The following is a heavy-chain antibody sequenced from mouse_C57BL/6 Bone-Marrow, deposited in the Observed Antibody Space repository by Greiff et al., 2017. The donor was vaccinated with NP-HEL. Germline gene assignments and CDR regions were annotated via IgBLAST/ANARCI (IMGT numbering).Heavy chain of an antibody. D-gene: IGHD1-1*01. CDR1: GFTFSSYG. Sequence: EVQRVESGGDLVKPGGSLKLSCAASGFTFSSYGMSWVRQTPDKRLEWVATISSGGSYTYYPDSVKGRFTISRDNAKNTLYLQMSSLKSEDTAMYYCARHWITTVVATDAMDYWGQGTSVTVSS. CDR2: ISSGGSYT. V-gene: IGHV5-6*01. CDR3: ARHWITTVVATDAMDY. J-gene: IGHJ4*01.